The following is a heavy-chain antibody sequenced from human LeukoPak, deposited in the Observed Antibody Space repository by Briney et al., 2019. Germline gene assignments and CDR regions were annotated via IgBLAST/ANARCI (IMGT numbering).Heavy chain of an antibody. D-gene: IGHD3-10*01. Sequence: QPGGSLRLSCAASGFTFNRYWMHWVRQVPGKEVVWVSHSHNDGNSVSYADSVKGRFTVSRDNAKNTLYLQMNRLRPEDTGVYYCVRHNYGYDYWGQGTLVTVSS. J-gene: IGHJ4*02. CDR2: SHNDGNSV. CDR1: GFTFNRYW. V-gene: IGHV3-74*01. CDR3: VRHNYGYDY.